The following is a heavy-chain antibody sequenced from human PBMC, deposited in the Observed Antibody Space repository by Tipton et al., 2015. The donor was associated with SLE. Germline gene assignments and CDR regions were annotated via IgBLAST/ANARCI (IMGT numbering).Heavy chain of an antibody. Sequence: TLSLTCTVSGDSISSNTYYWGWIRQTPGKGLEWIGSIYYTGSTYYNPSLKSRVTISLYTSANQFSLHLSSVTAADTAVYYCARGLLVVPAAMGGWFDPWGQGTLVTVSS. CDR3: ARGLLVVPAAMGGWFDP. J-gene: IGHJ5*02. D-gene: IGHD2-2*01. CDR2: IYYTGST. CDR1: GDSISSNTYY. V-gene: IGHV4-39*07.